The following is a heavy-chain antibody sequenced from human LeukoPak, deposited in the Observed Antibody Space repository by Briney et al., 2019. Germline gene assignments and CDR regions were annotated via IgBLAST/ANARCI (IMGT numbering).Heavy chain of an antibody. D-gene: IGHD3-16*02. V-gene: IGHV3-48*01. Sequence: PGGSLRLSCAASGFTFSSYSMNWVRQAPGKGLEWVSYIRSSSSTIYYADSVKGRFTISRDNAKNSLYLQMNSLRAEDTAVYYCARVGYDYVWGSYRHPDYWGQGTLVTISS. CDR1: GFTFSSYS. J-gene: IGHJ4*02. CDR3: ARVGYDYVWGSYRHPDY. CDR2: IRSSSSTI.